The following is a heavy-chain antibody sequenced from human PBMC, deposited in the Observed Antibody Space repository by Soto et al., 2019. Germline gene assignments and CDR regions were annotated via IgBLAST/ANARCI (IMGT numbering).Heavy chain of an antibody. J-gene: IGHJ3*02. Sequence: GGSLRLSCAASGFTFSSYAMHWVHQAPGKGLEYVSAISSNGGSTYYANSVKGRFTISRDNSKNTLYLQMGSLRAEDMAVYYCAREGVRGAFDIWGQGTMVTVSS. CDR3: AREGVRGAFDI. V-gene: IGHV3-64*01. CDR1: GFTFSSYA. CDR2: ISSNGGST. D-gene: IGHD3-10*01.